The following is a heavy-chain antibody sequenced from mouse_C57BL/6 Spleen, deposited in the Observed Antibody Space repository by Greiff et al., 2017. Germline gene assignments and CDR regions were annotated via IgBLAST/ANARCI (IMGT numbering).Heavy chain of an antibody. J-gene: IGHJ2*01. Sequence: QVQLQQPGAELVKPGASVKMSCKASGYTFTSYWITWVKQRPGQGLEWIGDIYPGSGSTNYNEKFKSKATLTVATSSSTAYRQLSSLTAEDSAVYDCARDSKDYCEYWGEGTTRTVSS. CDR3: ARDSKDYCEY. V-gene: IGHV1-55*01. CDR2: IYPGSGST. CDR1: GYTFTSYW. D-gene: IGHD2-5*01.